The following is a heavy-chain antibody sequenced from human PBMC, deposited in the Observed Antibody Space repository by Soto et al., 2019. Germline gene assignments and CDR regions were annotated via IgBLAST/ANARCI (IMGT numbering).Heavy chain of an antibody. V-gene: IGHV1-8*01. Sequence: QVQLVQSGAEVKKPGASVKVSCKASGYTFSDHDINWVRQATGQGPEWLGWMNHNSGDTGYAQNFQGRVTMTRDNSIRTAYMELSSLRSEDTAVYYCARVGGNWNDYYFDYWGQGTLVTVSS. CDR1: GYTFSDHD. D-gene: IGHD1-1*01. CDR2: MNHNSGDT. CDR3: ARVGGNWNDYYFDY. J-gene: IGHJ4*02.